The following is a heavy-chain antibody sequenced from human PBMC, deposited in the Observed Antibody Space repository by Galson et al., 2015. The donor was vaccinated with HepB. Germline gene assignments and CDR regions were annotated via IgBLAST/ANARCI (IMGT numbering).Heavy chain of an antibody. Sequence: SLRLSCAASEFTFSSYGMSWVRQAPGKGLEWVSGISGSGGSTYYADSVKGRFTISRDNSKNTLYLQMNSLRAGDTAVYYCAKSATVGRDAFDIWGQGTMVTVSS. CDR1: EFTFSSYG. CDR3: AKSATVGRDAFDI. CDR2: ISGSGGST. D-gene: IGHD4-11*01. V-gene: IGHV3-23*01. J-gene: IGHJ3*02.